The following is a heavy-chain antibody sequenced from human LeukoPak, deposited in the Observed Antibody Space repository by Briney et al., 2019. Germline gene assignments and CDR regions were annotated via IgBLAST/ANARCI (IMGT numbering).Heavy chain of an antibody. CDR3: ARHRGSVFKGYMDA. V-gene: IGHV3-33*01. CDR2: IYSDGVNK. CDR1: GFTLGNHG. J-gene: IGHJ6*03. D-gene: IGHD2-8*01. Sequence: HPGGSLRLSCAASGFTLGNHGMHWVRQAPGKGLEWVAIIYSDGVNKYCADSMKGRFTISRDTSKNTLFLEMESLRTEDTAVYYCARHRGSVFKGYMDAWGKGTTVTVSS.